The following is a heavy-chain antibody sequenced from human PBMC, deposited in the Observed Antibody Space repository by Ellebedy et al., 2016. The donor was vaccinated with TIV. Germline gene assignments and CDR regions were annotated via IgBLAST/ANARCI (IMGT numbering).Heavy chain of an antibody. CDR2: INQDGSEK. V-gene: IGHV3-7*01. CDR3: ARVWYYYDSESRED. D-gene: IGHD3-22*01. Sequence: GGSLRLSCAASGFISRYWMSWVRQAPGKGLEWVANINQDGSEKYFVDSVKGRFTISRDNAKNSVYLQMNSLRAEDTAVYYCARVWYYYDSESREDWGQGTLVTVSS. J-gene: IGHJ4*02. CDR1: GFISRYW.